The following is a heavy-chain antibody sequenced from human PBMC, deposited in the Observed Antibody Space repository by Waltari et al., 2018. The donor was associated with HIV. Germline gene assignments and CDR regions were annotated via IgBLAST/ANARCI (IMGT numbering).Heavy chain of an antibody. Sequence: QVQLQQWGAGLLKPSETLSLTCAVYGGSFSGYYWSWIRQPPGKGLEWIGEINHRGSTNYNPSLRSRVTISVETSKNQFSLKLGSVTAADTAVYYCARGGVVVVPAAYNWFDPWGQGTLVTVSS. CDR3: ARGGVVVVPAAYNWFDP. D-gene: IGHD2-2*01. V-gene: IGHV4-34*01. J-gene: IGHJ5*02. CDR2: INHRGST. CDR1: GGSFSGYY.